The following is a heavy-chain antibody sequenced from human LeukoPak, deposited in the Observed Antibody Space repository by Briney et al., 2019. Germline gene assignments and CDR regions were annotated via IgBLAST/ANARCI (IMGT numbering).Heavy chain of an antibody. CDR2: IAYDGSKK. Sequence: GGSLRLSCAASGFTFSDFGMHWVRQAPGKGLEWVAFIAYDGSKKYYAESVKGRFTISRDDSRNTLYLQMSGLKTEDTAVYYCARVRSGYYMDYWGQGTLVTVSS. CDR1: GFTFSDFG. J-gene: IGHJ4*02. CDR3: ARVRSGYYMDY. D-gene: IGHD3-22*01. V-gene: IGHV3-30*19.